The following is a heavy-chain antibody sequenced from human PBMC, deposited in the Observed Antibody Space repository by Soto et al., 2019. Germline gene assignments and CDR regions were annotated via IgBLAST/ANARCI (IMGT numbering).Heavy chain of an antibody. D-gene: IGHD3-22*01. V-gene: IGHV1-24*01. J-gene: IGHJ4*02. Sequence: GASVKVSCKVSGYTLTESSMHWVRQAPGKGLEWMGGFDPEDGETIYAQKFQGRVTMTEDTSTDTAYMELSSLRSEDTAVYYCATSRHYYDSSGHYYDYWGQGTLVTVSS. CDR1: GYTLTESS. CDR3: ATSRHYYDSSGHYYDY. CDR2: FDPEDGET.